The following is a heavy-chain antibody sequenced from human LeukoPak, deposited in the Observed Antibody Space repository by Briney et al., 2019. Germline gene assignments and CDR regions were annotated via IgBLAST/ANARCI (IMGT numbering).Heavy chain of an antibody. Sequence: PGGSLRLSCTASGFTVRNYVMSWVRQAPGKGLEWVSSIRSSGDDTSSADSGKGRFTIFRDNSKSTLYLQMNRLRAENPAIYYCAKVRPPPGSGWYGGDDYWGQGTLVTVSP. V-gene: IGHV3-23*01. CDR2: IRSSGDDT. J-gene: IGHJ4*02. CDR3: AKVRPPPGSGWYGGDDY. CDR1: GFTVRNYV. D-gene: IGHD6-19*01.